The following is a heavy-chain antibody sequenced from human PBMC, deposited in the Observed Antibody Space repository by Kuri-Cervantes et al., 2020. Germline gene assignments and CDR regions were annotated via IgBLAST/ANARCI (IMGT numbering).Heavy chain of an antibody. CDR1: GFTFSSYA. CDR2: ISYEGSNK. J-gene: IGHJ4*02. D-gene: IGHD1-26*01. Sequence: GESLKISCAASGFTFSSYAMHWVRQAPGKGLEWVAVISYEGSNKYYADSVKGRFTISRDNSKNTLYLQMNSLRAEDTAVYYCARSMVGTQDYWGQGTLVTVSS. V-gene: IGHV3-30-3*01. CDR3: ARSMVGTQDY.